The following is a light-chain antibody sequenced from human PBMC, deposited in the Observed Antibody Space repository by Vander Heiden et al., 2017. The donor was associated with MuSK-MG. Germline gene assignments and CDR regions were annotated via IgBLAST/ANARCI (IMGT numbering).Light chain of an antibody. J-gene: IGLJ2*01. CDR1: ALPNKY. CDR2: EDS. Sequence: SYHPPPPPPVSVSPGQTAMLTCCGDALPNKYAYWYQQKSGQAPVLVIYEDSKRPSGIPERFSGSSSGTMATLTISGAQVEDEADYYCYSTDSSGNHRVFGGGTKLTVL. CDR3: YSTDSSGNHRV. V-gene: IGLV3-10*01.